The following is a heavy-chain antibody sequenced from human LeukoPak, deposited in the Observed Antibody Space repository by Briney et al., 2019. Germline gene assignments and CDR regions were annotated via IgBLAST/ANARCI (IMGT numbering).Heavy chain of an antibody. Sequence: SETLSLTCTVSGGSISSYYWSWIRQPPGKGLEWIGYIYYSGSTNYNPSLKSRVTISVDTSKNQFSLKLSPVTAADTAVYYCARSVGALPTDYYYYMDVWGRGTTVTVSS. CDR3: ARSVGALPTDYYYYMDV. CDR1: GGSISSYY. CDR2: IYYSGST. J-gene: IGHJ6*03. V-gene: IGHV4-59*01. D-gene: IGHD1-26*01.